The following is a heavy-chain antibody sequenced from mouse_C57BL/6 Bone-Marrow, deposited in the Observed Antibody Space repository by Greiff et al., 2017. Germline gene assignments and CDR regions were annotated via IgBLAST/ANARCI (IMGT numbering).Heavy chain of an antibody. J-gene: IGHJ3*01. CDR1: GYTFTDYN. CDR3: ATMDSNYTWFAY. Sequence: EVKLVESGPELVKPGASVKIPCKASGYTFTDYNMDWVKQSHGKSLEWIGDINPNNGGTIYNQKFKGKATLTVDKSSSTAYMELRSLTSEDTAVYYCATMDSNYTWFAYWGQGTLVTVSA. D-gene: IGHD2-5*01. CDR2: INPNNGGT. V-gene: IGHV1-18*01.